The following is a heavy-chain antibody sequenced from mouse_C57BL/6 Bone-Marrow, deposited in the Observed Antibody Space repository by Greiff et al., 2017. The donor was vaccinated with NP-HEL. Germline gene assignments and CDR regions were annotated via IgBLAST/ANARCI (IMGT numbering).Heavy chain of an antibody. CDR1: GFTFTDYY. Sequence: EVKLMESGGGLVQPGGSLSLSCAASGFTFTDYYMSWVRQPPGKALEWLGFIRNKANGYTTEYSASVKGRFTISRDNSQSILYLQMNALRAEDSATYYCARYIAPQLGRFDYWGQGTTLTVSS. CDR2: IRNKANGYTT. V-gene: IGHV7-3*01. D-gene: IGHD4-1*02. CDR3: ARYIAPQLGRFDY. J-gene: IGHJ2*01.